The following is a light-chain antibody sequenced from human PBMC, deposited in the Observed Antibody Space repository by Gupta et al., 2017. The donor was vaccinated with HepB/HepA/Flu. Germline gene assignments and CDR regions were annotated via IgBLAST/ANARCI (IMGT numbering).Light chain of an antibody. Sequence: EVMMTQSPGTLSVSPGDRATLSCWASQSVGSNLAWYQQKPGQTPRLLIYGASTRATGIPARFSGSGSWTEFTLTISSLQSEDFAVYYCQQYNNWPLTFGGGTKVEIK. CDR2: GAS. J-gene: IGKJ4*01. V-gene: IGKV3-15*01. CDR3: QQYNNWPLT. CDR1: QSVGSN.